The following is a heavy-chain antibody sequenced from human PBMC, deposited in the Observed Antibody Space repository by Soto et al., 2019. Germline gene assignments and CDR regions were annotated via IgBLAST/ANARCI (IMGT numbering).Heavy chain of an antibody. Sequence: SETLSLTCAVYGGSLSGNYWGWIRQPPGKGLEWIGETHHSGSTAYNPSLESRVTISVDTSRNQFSLKLNSVTAADTAVYYCARTTAAIHLNYWSQGTLVTVSS. CDR1: GGSLSGNY. CDR3: ARTTAAIHLNY. D-gene: IGHD2-21*02. J-gene: IGHJ4*02. V-gene: IGHV4-34*01. CDR2: THHSGST.